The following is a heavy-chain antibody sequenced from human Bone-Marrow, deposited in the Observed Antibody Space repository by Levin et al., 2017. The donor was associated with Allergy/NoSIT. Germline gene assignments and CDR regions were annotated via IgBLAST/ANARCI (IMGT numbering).Heavy chain of an antibody. CDR2: SRNKANSYIT. V-gene: IGHV3-72*01. D-gene: IGHD5/OR15-5a*01. Sequence: LSLPCAASEFTFSHHYMDWVRQAPGKGLEWVGRSRNKANSYITEYAASVKGRFTISRDDSKNSVYLEMNSLKSDDTAVYFCVREAAASVFDLWGQGTMVTVSP. CDR1: EFTFSHHY. CDR3: VREAAASVFDL. J-gene: IGHJ3*01.